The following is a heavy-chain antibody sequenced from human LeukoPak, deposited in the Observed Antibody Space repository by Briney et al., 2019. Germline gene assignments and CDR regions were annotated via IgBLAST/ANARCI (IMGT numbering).Heavy chain of an antibody. CDR3: AGSFLYSGYDYSFDP. D-gene: IGHD5-12*01. Sequence: PSGTLSLTCAVSGDSICSSNWWSWVRQPPGKGLEWIGQIYHSGSTNYNPSLKSRVTISLDKSKNQFSLELTSVTAADTAVYYCAGSFLYSGYDYSFDPWGQGTLVTVSS. V-gene: IGHV4-4*02. J-gene: IGHJ5*02. CDR2: IYHSGST. CDR1: GDSICSSNW.